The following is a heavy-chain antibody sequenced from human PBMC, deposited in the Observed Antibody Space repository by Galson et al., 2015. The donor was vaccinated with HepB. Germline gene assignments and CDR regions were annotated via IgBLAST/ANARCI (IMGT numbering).Heavy chain of an antibody. Sequence: SVKVSCKASGYTFSDSVVNWVRQAPGQGLEWMGGMNTNTGKPTYAPGFAGRFVFSLDTSVTTAYLQISSLETDDTAVYYCARSPLRFLDWLPYYDYYYMDVWGEGTTVTVSS. V-gene: IGHV7-4-1*02. CDR3: ARSPLRFLDWLPYYDYYYMDV. CDR2: MNTNTGKP. CDR1: GYTFSDSV. J-gene: IGHJ6*03. D-gene: IGHD3-3*01.